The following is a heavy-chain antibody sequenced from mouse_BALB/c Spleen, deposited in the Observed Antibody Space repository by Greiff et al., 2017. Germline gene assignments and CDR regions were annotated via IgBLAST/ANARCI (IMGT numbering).Heavy chain of an antibody. CDR3: AREDDYDGGAWFAY. J-gene: IGHJ3*01. CDR1: GYSITSGYY. V-gene: IGHV3-6*02. Sequence: EVQLQESGPGLVKPSQSLSLTCSVTGYSITSGYYWNWIRQFPGNKLEWMGYISYDGSNNYNPSLKNRISITRDTSKNQFFLKLNSVTTEDTATYYCAREDDYDGGAWFAYWGQGTLVTVSA. D-gene: IGHD2-4*01. CDR2: ISYDGSN.